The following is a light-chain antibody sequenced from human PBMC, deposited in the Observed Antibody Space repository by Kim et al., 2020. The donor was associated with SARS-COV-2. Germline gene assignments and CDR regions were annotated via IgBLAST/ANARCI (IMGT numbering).Light chain of an antibody. J-gene: IGLJ2*01. V-gene: IGLV3-19*01. CDR3: NSRDSSGNHRVV. Sequence: SELTQDPAVSVALGQTVRITCQGDSLRSYYASWYQQKPGQAPVLVIYGKNNRPSGIPDRFSGSSSGNTASLTITGAQAEDEADYYCNSRDSSGNHRVVFGGGTQLTVL. CDR2: GKN. CDR1: SLRSYY.